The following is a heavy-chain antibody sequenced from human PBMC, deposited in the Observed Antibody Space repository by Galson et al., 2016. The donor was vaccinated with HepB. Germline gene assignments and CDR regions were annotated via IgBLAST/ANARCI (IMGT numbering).Heavy chain of an antibody. CDR3: AHRGQTGSAFDI. Sequence: ALVKPTQTLTLTCTISGFSINTVGVGVGWIRQPPGKAHECLALLYWDGDKQYRPSLQSRLTITTDTSKTQVLLTMTNLDPGDAATYYCAHRGQTGSAFDIWGQGTMVTVSS. D-gene: IGHD3-9*01. V-gene: IGHV2-5*02. CDR1: GFSINTVGVG. J-gene: IGHJ3*02. CDR2: LYWDGDK.